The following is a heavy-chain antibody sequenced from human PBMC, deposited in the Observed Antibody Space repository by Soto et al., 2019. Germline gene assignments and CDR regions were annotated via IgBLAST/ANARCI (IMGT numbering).Heavy chain of an antibody. D-gene: IGHD2-21*02. J-gene: IGHJ5*02. CDR2: IYYSGST. CDR3: GRGLYCGGDCYSWFDP. Sequence: SETLSLTCTVSGGSISSYYWSWIRQPPGKGLEWIGYIYYSGSTNYNPSLKSRVTISVDASKNQFSLKLSSVTAADTAVYYCGRGLYCGGDCYSWFDPWGQGTLVTVSS. CDR1: GGSISSYY. V-gene: IGHV4-59*01.